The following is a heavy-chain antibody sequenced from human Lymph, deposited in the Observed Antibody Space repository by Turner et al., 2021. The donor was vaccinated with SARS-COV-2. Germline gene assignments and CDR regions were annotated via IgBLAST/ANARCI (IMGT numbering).Heavy chain of an antibody. CDR2: IYIAGTT. CDR1: GFTVSSNY. J-gene: IGHJ3*02. V-gene: IGHV3-53*02. Sequence: EVQQVETGGGLSKPGGSRRLSCAASGFTVSSNYMSWVRQAPGKGLEWGSVIYIAGTTYYADSVKGRFTISRDNSKNALYLQMNSLRAEDKAVYYCARDLGPLAFDIWGQGTMVTVSS. CDR3: ARDLGPLAFDI.